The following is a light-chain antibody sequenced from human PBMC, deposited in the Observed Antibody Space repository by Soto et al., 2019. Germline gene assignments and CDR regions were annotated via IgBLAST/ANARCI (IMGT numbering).Light chain of an antibody. CDR3: RSYTSSSTLLYV. CDR2: DVS. J-gene: IGLJ1*01. Sequence: QSALTQPASVSGSPGQSITISCTGTSSDVGGYNYVSWYQQHPGKAPKLMIYDVSHRPSGVSNRFSGSKSGNTASLTISGLQAEDEADYYCRSYTSSSTLLYVFGTGTKLTVL. CDR1: SSDVGGYNY. V-gene: IGLV2-14*01.